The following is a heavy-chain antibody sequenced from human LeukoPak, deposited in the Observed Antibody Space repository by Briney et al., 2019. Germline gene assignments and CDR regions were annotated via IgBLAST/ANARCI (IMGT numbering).Heavy chain of an antibody. CDR2: ISSSGSTV. J-gene: IGHJ4*02. Sequence: GGSLRLSCAASGFTLSSHEMNWVRQAPGKGLEWVSYISSSGSTVKYADSVKGRFTISRDNAKNSLYLQMNSLRAEDTAVYYCARDLSSGWYLSSASYYFDYWGQGTLVTVSS. D-gene: IGHD6-19*01. CDR1: GFTLSSHE. CDR3: ARDLSSGWYLSSASYYFDY. V-gene: IGHV3-48*03.